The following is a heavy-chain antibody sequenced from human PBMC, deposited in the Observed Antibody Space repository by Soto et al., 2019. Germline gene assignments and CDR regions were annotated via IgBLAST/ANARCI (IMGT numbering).Heavy chain of an antibody. CDR3: ARQRGYGSGSYYKWTFAY. CDR2: IYYSGST. V-gene: IGHV4-39*01. D-gene: IGHD3-10*01. Sequence: PSETLSLTCTVSGGSISSSSYYWGWIRQPPGKGLEWIGSIYYSGSTYYNPSLKSRVTISVDTSKNQFSLKLSSVTAADTAVYYCARQRGYGSGSYYKWTFAYWGQGTLVTVSS. J-gene: IGHJ4*02. CDR1: GGSISSSSYY.